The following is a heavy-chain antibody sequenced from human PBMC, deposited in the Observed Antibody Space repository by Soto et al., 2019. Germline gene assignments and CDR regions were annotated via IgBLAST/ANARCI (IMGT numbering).Heavy chain of an antibody. CDR2: IWYDGSNK. Sequence: QVQLVESGGGVVQPGRSLRLSCAASGFTFSSYGMHWVRQAPGKGLEWVAVIWYDGSNKYYADSVKGRFTISRDNSKNTLDLQMNSLRAEDTALYYCARGLNGLFYGLSAHEYWGQGTLVTVSS. V-gene: IGHV3-33*01. D-gene: IGHD2-8*01. CDR3: ARGLNGLFYGLSAHEY. CDR1: GFTFSSYG. J-gene: IGHJ4*02.